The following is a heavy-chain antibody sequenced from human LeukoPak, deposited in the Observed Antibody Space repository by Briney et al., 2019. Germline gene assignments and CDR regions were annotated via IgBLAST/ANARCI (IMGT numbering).Heavy chain of an antibody. CDR1: GYTFTGYY. J-gene: IGHJ4*02. D-gene: IGHD3-22*01. V-gene: IGHV1-2*02. CDR3: AKDLIEYDSSGPFDY. CDR2: INPNSGGT. Sequence: ASVKVSCKASGYTFTGYYMHWVRQAPGQGLEWMGWINPNSGGTNYAQKFQGRVTMTRDTSVSTAYMELSRLRAEDTAVYYCAKDLIEYDSSGPFDYWGQGTLVTVSS.